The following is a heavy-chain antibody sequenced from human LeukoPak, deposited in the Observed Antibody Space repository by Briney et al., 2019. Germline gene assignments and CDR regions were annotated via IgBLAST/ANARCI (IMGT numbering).Heavy chain of an antibody. D-gene: IGHD3-10*01. V-gene: IGHV3-74*01. J-gene: IGHJ4*02. CDR1: GFTFSSYW. CDR2: INSDGSST. CDR3: ARAILRGVIHG. Sequence: PGGSLRLSCAASGFTFSSYWMHWVRQAPGKGLVWVSRINSDGSSTSYADSVKGRFTISRDNAKNTLYLQMNSLRVEDTAVYYCARAILRGVIHGWGQGTLVTVSS.